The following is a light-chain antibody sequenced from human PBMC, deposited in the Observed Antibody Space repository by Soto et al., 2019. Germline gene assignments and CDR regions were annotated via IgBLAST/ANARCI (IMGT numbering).Light chain of an antibody. J-gene: IGKJ4*01. Sequence: DIQLTQSPSFLSASVGDRVTITCRASQGISSYLAWYQQKPGKAPKLLIYAASTLQSGVPATFSGSGYGTEFTLTISSLQPEDFATYYCQQLNSFPRTFGGGTKVEIK. CDR1: QGISSY. CDR2: AAS. CDR3: QQLNSFPRT. V-gene: IGKV1-9*01.